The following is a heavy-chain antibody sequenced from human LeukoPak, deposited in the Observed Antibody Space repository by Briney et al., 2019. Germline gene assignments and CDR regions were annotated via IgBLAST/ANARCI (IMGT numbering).Heavy chain of an antibody. CDR3: ARGARGYSYGAPFDY. J-gene: IGHJ4*02. Sequence: SETLSLTCTVSVGSISSSSYYWGWIRQPPGEGLEWFGSIYYSGSTYYNPSLKSRVTISVDTSKNQFSLKLSAVTAADTAVYYCARGARGYSYGAPFDYWGQGTLVTVSS. CDR2: IYYSGST. V-gene: IGHV4-39*07. D-gene: IGHD5-18*01. CDR1: VGSISSSSYY.